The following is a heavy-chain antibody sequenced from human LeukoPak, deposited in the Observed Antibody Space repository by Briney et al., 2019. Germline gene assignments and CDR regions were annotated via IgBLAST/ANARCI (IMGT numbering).Heavy chain of an antibody. Sequence: SETLSLTCTVSGDTISTSFYYWDWIRQPPGKGLEWIGGIFHSGTTYYNPSLKSRVTMSVDTSKNQFSLKLSSVTAADTAVYYCARFYSYGFIDYWGQGTLVTVSS. CDR2: IFHSGTT. CDR1: GDTISTSFYY. J-gene: IGHJ4*02. D-gene: IGHD5-18*01. V-gene: IGHV4-39*07. CDR3: ARFYSYGFIDY.